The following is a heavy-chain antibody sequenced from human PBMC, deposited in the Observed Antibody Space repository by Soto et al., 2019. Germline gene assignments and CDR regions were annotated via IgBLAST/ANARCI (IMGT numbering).Heavy chain of an antibody. CDR2: MTPNSGDT. J-gene: IGHJ4*02. D-gene: IGHD2-21*02. Sequence: VASVKVSCKASGYTFSNDDINWVRQAPGQGLEWMGWMTPNSGDTDHAQKFQGRLTLTRDTSISTAYMELSSLRSEDTAVYYCARGGKYGGFYYVDYWCQGALVTVSS. V-gene: IGHV1-8*01. CDR3: ARGGKYGGFYYVDY. CDR1: GYTFSNDD.